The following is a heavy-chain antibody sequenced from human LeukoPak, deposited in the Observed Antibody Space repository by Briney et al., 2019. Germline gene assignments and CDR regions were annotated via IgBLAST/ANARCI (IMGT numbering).Heavy chain of an antibody. J-gene: IGHJ5*02. D-gene: IGHD2-2*01. V-gene: IGHV7-4-1*02. CDR3: AREPRYCSTTSCYPTGWFDP. Sequence: ASVKVSCKASGYTFSSYAMNWARQAPGQGLEWVGWINTNTGNPTYAQDFTGRFVFSLDTSVTTTYLQISSLKAEDTAVYYCAREPRYCSTTSCYPTGWFDPWGQGTLVTVSS. CDR1: GYTFSSYA. CDR2: INTNTGNP.